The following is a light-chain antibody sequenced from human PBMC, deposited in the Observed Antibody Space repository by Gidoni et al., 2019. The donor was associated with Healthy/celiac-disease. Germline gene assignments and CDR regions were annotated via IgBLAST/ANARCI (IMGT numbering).Light chain of an antibody. Sequence: LTQPASVSGSPGQSITISCTGTSSDVGGYNYVSWYQQHPGKAPKLMIYEVSNRPSGVSHRFSGSKSGNTASLTISGLKAEDEADYYCSSYTSSSTQVVFGGGTKLTVL. J-gene: IGLJ2*01. CDR1: SSDVGGYNY. CDR2: EVS. CDR3: SSYTSSSTQVV. V-gene: IGLV2-14*01.